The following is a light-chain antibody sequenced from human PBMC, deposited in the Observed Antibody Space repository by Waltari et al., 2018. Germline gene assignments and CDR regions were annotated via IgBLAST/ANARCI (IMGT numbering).Light chain of an antibody. CDR1: QGVTNY. CDR3: HQYNNWPLT. Sequence: ETVMTQSPATLSLSPGERATLSCRASQGVTNYLAWYQQRPGQAPRLLIYHASSRVTGLPDRFSGSWSATEFTLTISSLQSEDSAVYYCHQYNNWPLTFGQGTRLEIK. V-gene: IGKV3-15*01. J-gene: IGKJ5*01. CDR2: HAS.